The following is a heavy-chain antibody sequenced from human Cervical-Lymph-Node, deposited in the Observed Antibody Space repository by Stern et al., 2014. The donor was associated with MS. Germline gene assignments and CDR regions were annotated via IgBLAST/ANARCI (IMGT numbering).Heavy chain of an antibody. CDR3: ARGRAIVGLDY. J-gene: IGHJ4*02. Sequence: VQLLESGGGVVQPGRSLRLSCAASGFTFSSYAMYWVRQAPGQGLEWVTVISYDGGTKYYADSVKGRFTVSRDNSKSTFDLQMISLRPEDTAVYYCARGRAIVGLDYWGQGTLVTVSS. CDR1: GFTFSSYA. CDR2: ISYDGGTK. D-gene: IGHD1-26*01. V-gene: IGHV3-30*04.